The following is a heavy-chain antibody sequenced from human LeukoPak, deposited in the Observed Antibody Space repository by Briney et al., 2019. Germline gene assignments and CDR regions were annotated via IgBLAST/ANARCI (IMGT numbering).Heavy chain of an antibody. D-gene: IGHD3-9*01. Sequence: PGGSLRLSCAASGFTFSSYAMHWVRQAPGKGLEYVSAISSNGGSTDYANSVKGRFTISRDNSQNTLYLQMGSLRAEDLAVYYCARGSYDTLTGYYYWGQGTLVTVSS. CDR1: GFTFSSYA. J-gene: IGHJ4*02. V-gene: IGHV3-64*01. CDR3: ARGSYDTLTGYYY. CDR2: ISSNGGST.